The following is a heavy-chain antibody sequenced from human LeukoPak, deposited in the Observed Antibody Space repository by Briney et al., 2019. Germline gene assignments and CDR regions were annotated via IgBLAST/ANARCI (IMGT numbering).Heavy chain of an antibody. V-gene: IGHV3-11*01. CDR1: GFTFSDYY. J-gene: IGHJ6*03. Sequence: GGSLRLSCGASGFTFSDYYMSWIRQAPGKGLEWVSYISSSGSTIYYADSVKGRFTISRDNAKNSLYLQMNSLRPEDTAVYYCARDGSSYCYYYMDVWGKGTTVTVPS. CDR2: ISSSGSTI. CDR3: ARDGSSYCYYYMDV. D-gene: IGHD6-19*01.